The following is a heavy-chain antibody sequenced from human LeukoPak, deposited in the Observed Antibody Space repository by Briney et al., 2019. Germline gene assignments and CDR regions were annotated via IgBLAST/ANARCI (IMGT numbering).Heavy chain of an antibody. Sequence: ASVKVSCKASGGTFSSDPISCVRQAPGQGLEWMGRINPNSGGTNYAQKFQGRVTMTRDTSISTAYMELSRLRSDDTAVYYCARERGYNALFDYWGQGTLVTVSS. CDR3: ARERGYNALFDY. CDR2: INPNSGGT. J-gene: IGHJ4*02. CDR1: GGTFSSDP. D-gene: IGHD1-1*01. V-gene: IGHV1-2*06.